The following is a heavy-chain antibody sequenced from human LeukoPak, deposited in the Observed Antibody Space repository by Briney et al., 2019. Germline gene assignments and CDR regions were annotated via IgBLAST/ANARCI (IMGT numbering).Heavy chain of an antibody. Sequence: SQTLSLTCTVSGGSISSGGYYWSWIRQHPGKGLEWIGYIYYSGSTYYNPSLKSRVTISVDTSKNQFSLKLSSVTAADTAMYYCAGFRIQLWSPFYYYGMDVWGQGTTVTVSS. CDR2: IYYSGST. CDR1: GGSISSGGYY. D-gene: IGHD5-18*01. V-gene: IGHV4-31*03. CDR3: AGFRIQLWSPFYYYGMDV. J-gene: IGHJ6*02.